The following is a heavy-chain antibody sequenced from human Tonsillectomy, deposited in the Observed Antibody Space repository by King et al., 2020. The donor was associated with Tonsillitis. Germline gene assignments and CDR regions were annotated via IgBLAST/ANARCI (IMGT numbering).Heavy chain of an antibody. D-gene: IGHD1-14*01. J-gene: IGHJ4*02. Sequence: HVQLVESGGGVVQPGGSLRLSCEASGFIFKSFGMHWVRQAPGKGLEWVASLSYDGSNKYYAESVKARFTISRDNSEHTLFLQMNSLRGEDTAIYYCAKEGAGPFDSWGQGTLVTVSA. CDR3: AKEGAGPFDS. CDR2: LSYDGSNK. V-gene: IGHV3-30*18. CDR1: GFIFKSFG.